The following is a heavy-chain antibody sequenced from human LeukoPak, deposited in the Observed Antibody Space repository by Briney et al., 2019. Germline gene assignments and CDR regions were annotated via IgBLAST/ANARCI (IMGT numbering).Heavy chain of an antibody. CDR2: IYYSGST. Sequence: PSAPLSLTCTVSGGSIDGYYWTWLRQPPGKGLEWIGYIYYSGSTNYTPSLKRRVTISLDTSKRLLSLKLNSVTAADTAIYYCARGFVCSSTSGWDVWGRGTTVTVSS. V-gene: IGHV4-59*01. CDR3: ARGFVCSSTSGWDV. J-gene: IGHJ6*04. D-gene: IGHD2-2*01. CDR1: GGSIDGYY.